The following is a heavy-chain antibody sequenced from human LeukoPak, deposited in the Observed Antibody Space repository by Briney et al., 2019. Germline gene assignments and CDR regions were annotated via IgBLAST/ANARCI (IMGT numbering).Heavy chain of an antibody. D-gene: IGHD1-26*01. CDR2: IYYSGST. J-gene: IGHJ4*02. Sequence: SETLSLTCTVSDDSARSDNYYGGWVRQPPGKGLEWIGNIYYSGSTYYNPSLKSRVTMSVDTSKNQFFLKLNSVTAADTAVYYCARGRPYSGGYHLDYWGQGTLVTVSA. CDR3: ARGRPYSGGYHLDY. CDR1: DDSARSDNYY. V-gene: IGHV4-39*01.